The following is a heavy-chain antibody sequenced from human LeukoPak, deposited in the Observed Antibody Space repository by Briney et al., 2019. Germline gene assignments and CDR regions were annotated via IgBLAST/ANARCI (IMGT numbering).Heavy chain of an antibody. V-gene: IGHV1-2*02. Sequence: ASVKVSCKTSGYTLTGYYMHWVRQAPGQGLEWMGWINPNSGGTKYVQKFQGRVSMTRDPSISTAYMELSRLRSDDTAVYYCARGFHGDYYFDYWGQGTLVTVSS. J-gene: IGHJ4*02. CDR2: INPNSGGT. D-gene: IGHD4-17*01. CDR1: GYTLTGYY. CDR3: ARGFHGDYYFDY.